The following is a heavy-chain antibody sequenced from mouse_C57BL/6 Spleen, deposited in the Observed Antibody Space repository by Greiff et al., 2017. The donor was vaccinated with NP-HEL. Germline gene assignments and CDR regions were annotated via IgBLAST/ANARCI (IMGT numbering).Heavy chain of an antibody. CDR1: GFNIKNTY. CDR3: ARSAYYYGSSSVDY. V-gene: IGHV14-3*01. J-gene: IGHJ2*01. CDR2: IDPANDHT. Sequence: VQLQQSVAELVRPGASVKLSCTASGFNIKNTYMHWVKQRPEQGLEWIGRIDPANDHTKYAPKFQGKATITADTSSNTSYLQLSSLTSEDTAIYYCARSAYYYGSSSVDYWGQGTTLTVSS. D-gene: IGHD1-1*01.